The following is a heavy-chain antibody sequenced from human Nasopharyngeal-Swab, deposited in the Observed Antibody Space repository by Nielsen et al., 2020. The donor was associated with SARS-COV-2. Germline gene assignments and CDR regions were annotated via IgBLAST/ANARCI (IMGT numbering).Heavy chain of an antibody. CDR3: ASARIPVPDAFDI. D-gene: IGHD2-15*01. CDR2: ISAYNGNT. J-gene: IGHJ3*02. Sequence: ASVKVSCKASGYTFKSFAVNWVRQAPGQGLEWMGWISAYNGNTNYAQKLQGRVTMTTDTSTSTAYMELRSLRSDDTAVYYCASARIPVPDAFDIWGQGTMVTVSS. V-gene: IGHV1-18*01. CDR1: GYTFKSFA.